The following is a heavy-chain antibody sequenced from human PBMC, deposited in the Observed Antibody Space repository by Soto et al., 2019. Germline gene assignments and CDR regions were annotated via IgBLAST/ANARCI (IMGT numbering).Heavy chain of an antibody. V-gene: IGHV3-30*03. CDR2: ISFARRYN. CDR3: ATDNYYDHLYYCYGMDA. J-gene: IGHJ6*01. Sequence: PGGSLRLSCAASGITFSSYGMHWVRHAPGKGLEWVAVISFARRYNYYADAVKRRFPISRDNPKNTLYLQMTSLRAEDTAVYYCATDNYYDHLYYCYGMDAWGQGTAVTASS. CDR1: GITFSSYG. D-gene: IGHD3-16*01.